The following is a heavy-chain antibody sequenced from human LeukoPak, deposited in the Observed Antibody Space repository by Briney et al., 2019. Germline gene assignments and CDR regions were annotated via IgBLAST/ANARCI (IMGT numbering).Heavy chain of an antibody. CDR3: ARDRGPDCSGGSCWDY. CDR1: GGSISGYY. D-gene: IGHD2-15*01. V-gene: IGHV4-59*01. CDR2: IHYSGST. Sequence: SETLSLTCTVSGGSISGYYWSWIRQPPGKGLGWIGYIHYSGSTNYNPSLKSRVTISVDTSKNQFSLKLSSVTAADTAVYYCARDRGPDCSGGSCWDYWGQGTLVTVSS. J-gene: IGHJ4*02.